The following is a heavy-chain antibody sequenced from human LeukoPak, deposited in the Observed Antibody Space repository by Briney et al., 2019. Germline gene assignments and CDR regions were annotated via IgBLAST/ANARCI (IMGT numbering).Heavy chain of an antibody. CDR1: GFTFSTYG. V-gene: IGHV3-30*03. CDR2: ISYDGSNE. CDR3: TRRSSAAGRQYFDY. D-gene: IGHD6-13*01. Sequence: GGSLRLSCAASGFTFSTYGMHWVRQAPGKGLEWVAVISYDGSNEYYADSVKGRFTISRDNSKNTLYLQMNSLKTEDTAVYYCTRRSSAAGRQYFDYWGQGTLVTVSS. J-gene: IGHJ4*02.